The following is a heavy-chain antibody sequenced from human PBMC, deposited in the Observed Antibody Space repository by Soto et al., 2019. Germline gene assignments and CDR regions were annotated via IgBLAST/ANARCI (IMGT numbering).Heavy chain of an antibody. D-gene: IGHD3-16*01. CDR2: IWYDGSNK. CDR1: GFSFSTYG. CDR3: ARAFGPCDY. V-gene: IGHV3-33*01. J-gene: IGHJ4*02. Sequence: QVQLVESGGGVVQPGRSLRLSCAASGFSFSTYGMHWVRQAPGKGLEWVAVIWYDGSNKYYGDSVKGRFTISRDNSKNTLYLQMNRLRAEDTAVYYCARAFGPCDYWGQGTLVTVSS.